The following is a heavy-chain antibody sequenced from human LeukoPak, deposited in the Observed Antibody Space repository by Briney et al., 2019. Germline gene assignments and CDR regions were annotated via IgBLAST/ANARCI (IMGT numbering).Heavy chain of an antibody. V-gene: IGHV4-31*03. CDR1: GGSISSGGYS. D-gene: IGHD2-21*02. CDR3: ARAKFQTVVTLDY. CDR2: IYYSGST. J-gene: IGHJ4*02. Sequence: SETLSLTCTVSGGSISSGGYSWSWIRQHPGKGLEWIGYIYYSGSTYYNPSLKSRVTISVDTSKNQFSLKLSSVTAADTAVYYCARAKFQTVVTLDYWGQGTLVTVSS.